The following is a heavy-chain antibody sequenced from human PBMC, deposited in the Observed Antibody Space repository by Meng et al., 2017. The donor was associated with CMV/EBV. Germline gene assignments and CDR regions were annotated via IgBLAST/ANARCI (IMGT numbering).Heavy chain of an antibody. V-gene: IGHV1-69*10. J-gene: IGHJ6*02. Sequence: SVKVSCKASGGTFSSYAISWVRQAPGQGLEWMGGIIPILGIANYAQKFQGRVTITADKSTSTAYMELSSLRSEDTAVYYCARDRPDTYYDFWSGMYYGMDVWGQGTTVTV. D-gene: IGHD3-3*01. CDR1: GGTFSSYA. CDR3: ARDRPDTYYDFWSGMYYGMDV. CDR2: IIPILGIA.